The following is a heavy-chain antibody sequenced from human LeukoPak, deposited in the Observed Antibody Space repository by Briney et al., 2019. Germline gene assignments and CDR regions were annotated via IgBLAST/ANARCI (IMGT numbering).Heavy chain of an antibody. CDR2: IVVGSGDT. D-gene: IGHD3-16*01. Sequence: SVKVSCKDSGFTFTSSAVQWVRQARGQRLEWIGWIVVGSGDTNYAQKFQERVTTTRDMSTSTAYMELSSLRSEDTAMYYCAADSKGDDAFDLWGQGTMVTVSS. V-gene: IGHV1-58*01. CDR1: GFTFTSSA. CDR3: AADSKGDDAFDL. J-gene: IGHJ3*01.